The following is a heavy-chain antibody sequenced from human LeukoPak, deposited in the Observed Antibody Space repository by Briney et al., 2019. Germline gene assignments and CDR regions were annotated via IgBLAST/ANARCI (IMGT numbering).Heavy chain of an antibody. J-gene: IGHJ4*02. Sequence: GGSLRLSCAASGFIFRNYAMSWVRQAPGKGLDWVSAITGSGDTTYYADSAKGRFTISRDNSKNTLYVEMNTLRAEDTAVYYCAKWGDYDILTGYYVSDFWGQGTLVTVSS. CDR3: AKWGDYDILTGYYVSDF. CDR2: ITGSGDTT. V-gene: IGHV3-23*01. CDR1: GFIFRNYA. D-gene: IGHD3-9*01.